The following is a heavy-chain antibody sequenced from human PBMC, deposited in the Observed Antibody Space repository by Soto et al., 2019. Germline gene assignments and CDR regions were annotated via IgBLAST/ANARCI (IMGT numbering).Heavy chain of an antibody. V-gene: IGHV4-4*02. CDR2: LHHGGST. Sequence: SETLSLTCDVSRYSINNNNWWSGVRQPPGGGLEWIGELHHGGSTNYNPSLESRVTFSVDISKNQFFLKLSSVTAADTAVYYSTKNSAYDLDYWGQGTLVTVSS. CDR1: RYSINNNNW. D-gene: IGHD5-12*01. CDR3: TKNSAYDLDY. J-gene: IGHJ4*02.